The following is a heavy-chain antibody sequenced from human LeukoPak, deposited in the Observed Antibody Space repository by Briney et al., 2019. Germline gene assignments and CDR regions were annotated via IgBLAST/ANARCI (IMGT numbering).Heavy chain of an antibody. CDR1: GFTFSSYA. Sequence: GGSLRPSCAASGFTFSSYAMSWVRQAPGKGLEWVSAISGSGGSTYYADSVKGRFTISRDNSKNTLYLQMNSLRAEDTAVYYCARVSRGYSYGYPFDYWGQGTLVTVSS. CDR3: ARVSRGYSYGYPFDY. V-gene: IGHV3-23*01. CDR2: ISGSGGST. D-gene: IGHD5-18*01. J-gene: IGHJ4*02.